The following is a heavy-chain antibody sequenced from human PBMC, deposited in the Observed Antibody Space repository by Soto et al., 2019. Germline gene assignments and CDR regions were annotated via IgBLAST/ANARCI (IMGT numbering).Heavy chain of an antibody. Sequence: LSWLRQEKEQGLEWMGWISAYNGNTNYAQKLQGRVTMTTDTSTSTAYMELRSLRSDDTAVYYCARVNDILTGSTYVDYWGQGTLVIGSS. CDR2: ISAYNGNT. V-gene: IGHV1-18*01. CDR3: ARVNDILTGSTYVDY. J-gene: IGHJ4*02. D-gene: IGHD3-9*01.